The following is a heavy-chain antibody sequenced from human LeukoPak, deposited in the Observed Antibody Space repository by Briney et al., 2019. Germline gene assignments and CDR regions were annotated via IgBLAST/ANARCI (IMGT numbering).Heavy chain of an antibody. V-gene: IGHV4-34*01. J-gene: IGHJ6*02. Sequence: TSETPSLTCAVYGGSFSGYYWSWIRQPPGKGLEWIGEINHSGSTNYNPSLKSRVTISVDTSKNQFSLKLSSVTAADTAVYYCARGLLIDVDTAMVSGMDVWGQGTTVTVSS. CDR1: GGSFSGYY. CDR3: ARGLLIDVDTAMVSGMDV. CDR2: INHSGST. D-gene: IGHD5-18*01.